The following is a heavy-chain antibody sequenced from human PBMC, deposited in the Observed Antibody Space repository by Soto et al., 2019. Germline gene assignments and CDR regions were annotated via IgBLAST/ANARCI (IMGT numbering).Heavy chain of an antibody. V-gene: IGHV3-30*18. Sequence: QVQLVESGGGVVQPGRSLRLSCAASGFTFSSYGMHWVRQAPGKGLEWVAGISYDGSNKYYADSVKGRFTISRDNSKNTLYLQMNSLRAEDTAVYYCAKDSTGDASDIWCQGTMITVSS. CDR2: ISYDGSNK. CDR3: AKDSTGDASDI. J-gene: IGHJ3*02. D-gene: IGHD2-8*02. CDR1: GFTFSSYG.